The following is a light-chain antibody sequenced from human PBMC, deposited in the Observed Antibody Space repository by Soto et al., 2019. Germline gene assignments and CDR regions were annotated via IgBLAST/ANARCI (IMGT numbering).Light chain of an antibody. CDR3: QSYDSSLSAPV. Sequence: QPVLTQPPSVSGAPGQRVTISCTGSSSNIGAGYDVHWYQQLPGTAPKLLIYGNSNRPSGVPDRFSGSKSGTSASLAITGLQAEDEADYYCQSYDSSLSAPVFGTGTNLTVL. J-gene: IGLJ1*01. CDR2: GNS. CDR1: SSNIGAGYD. V-gene: IGLV1-40*01.